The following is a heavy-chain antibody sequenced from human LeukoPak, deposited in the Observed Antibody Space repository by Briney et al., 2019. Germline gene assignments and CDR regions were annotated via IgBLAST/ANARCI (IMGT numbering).Heavy chain of an antibody. D-gene: IGHD6-13*01. CDR3: ARVSITIAAAVSDAFDI. CDR2: IYYSGST. CDR1: GGSISSNY. V-gene: IGHV4-59*08. Sequence: PSETLSLTCNVSGGSISSNYWSWIRQPPGKGLEWIGYIYYSGSTNYNPSLKSRVTISVDTSKNQFSLKLSSVTAADTAVYYCARVSITIAAAVSDAFDIWGQGTMVTVSS. J-gene: IGHJ3*02.